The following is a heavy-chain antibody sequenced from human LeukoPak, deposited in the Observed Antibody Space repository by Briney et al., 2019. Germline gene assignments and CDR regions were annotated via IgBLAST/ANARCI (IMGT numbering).Heavy chain of an antibody. J-gene: IGHJ4*02. Sequence: GASVKVSCKAFGGTFSSYAISWVRQAPGQGLEWMGGIIPIFGTANYAQKFQGRVTITTDESTSTAYMELSSLRSEDTAVYYCARSGDSSGWDFDYWGQGTLVTVSS. CDR2: IIPIFGTA. V-gene: IGHV1-69*05. CDR1: GGTFSSYA. D-gene: IGHD6-19*01. CDR3: ARSGDSSGWDFDY.